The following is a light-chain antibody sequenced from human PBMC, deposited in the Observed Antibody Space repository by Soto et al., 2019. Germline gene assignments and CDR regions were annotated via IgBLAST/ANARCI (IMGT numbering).Light chain of an antibody. CDR1: QSVSSS. V-gene: IGKV3-11*01. CDR2: DAS. CDR3: QQRSNWPRT. Sequence: EIVLTQSPATLSLSPGERATRSCRASQSVSSSLAWYQQKPGQAPRLLIYDASNRATGIPARFSGSGSGTDWTLTISSLEPEDFAVYYCQQRSNWPRTFGQGTKLEIK. J-gene: IGKJ2*01.